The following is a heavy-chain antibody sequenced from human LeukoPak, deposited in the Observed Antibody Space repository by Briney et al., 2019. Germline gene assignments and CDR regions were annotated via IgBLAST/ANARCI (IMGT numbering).Heavy chain of an antibody. D-gene: IGHD3-3*02. Sequence: GGSLRLSCAASGFTVSTNYMSWLRQAPGKGLEWVSILYSGSSTYYADSVEGRFIVSRDSSKNTLSLQMNDLRAEDTAVYYCARVADHFHWYLDLWGRGTLVTVSS. CDR2: LYSGSST. CDR3: ARVADHFHWYLDL. J-gene: IGHJ2*01. V-gene: IGHV3-53*01. CDR1: GFTVSTNY.